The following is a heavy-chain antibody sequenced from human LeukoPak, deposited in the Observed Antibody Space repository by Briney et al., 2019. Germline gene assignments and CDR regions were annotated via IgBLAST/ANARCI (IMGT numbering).Heavy chain of an antibody. CDR2: IYSGGRT. CDR3: ARDPGAIPTI. Sequence: GGSLRLSCAASGFTVSSNYMTWVRQAPGKGLEWVSVIYSGGRTYYADSVKGRFTISRDNSKNTLYLQMNSLRGEDTAIYYCARDPGAIPTIWGQGTLVTVSS. J-gene: IGHJ4*02. CDR1: GFTVSSNY. V-gene: IGHV3-66*01. D-gene: IGHD5-12*01.